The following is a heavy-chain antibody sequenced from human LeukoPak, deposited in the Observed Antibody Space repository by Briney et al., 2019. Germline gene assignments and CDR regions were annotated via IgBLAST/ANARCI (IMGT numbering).Heavy chain of an antibody. J-gene: IGHJ6*02. V-gene: IGHV1-46*01. D-gene: IGHD2-15*01. CDR2: INPSGGST. CDR3: ARGEPPYCSGGSCYSGYGMDV. CDR1: GYTFTSYY. Sequence: ASVKVSCKASGYTFTSYYMHWVRQAPRQGLEWMGIINPSGGSTSYAQKFQGRVTMTRDTSTSTVYMELSSLRSEDTAVYYCARGEPPYCSGGSCYSGYGMDVWGQGTTVTVSS.